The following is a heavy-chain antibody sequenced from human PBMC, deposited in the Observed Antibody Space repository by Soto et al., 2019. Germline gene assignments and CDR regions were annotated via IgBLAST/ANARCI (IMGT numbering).Heavy chain of an antibody. CDR2: TYYRSKWYN. V-gene: IGHV6-1*01. D-gene: IGHD2-15*01. CDR3: ARAAGGTSMWFDP. J-gene: IGHJ5*02. Sequence: SQTLSLSCASSVGSVSSNSAAWNWIRQSPSRGLEWLGRTYYRSKWYNDYAVSVKSRITINPDTSKNQFSLQLNSVPPEDTAVYYCARAAGGTSMWFDPWGQGTLVTVSS. CDR1: VGSVSSNSAA.